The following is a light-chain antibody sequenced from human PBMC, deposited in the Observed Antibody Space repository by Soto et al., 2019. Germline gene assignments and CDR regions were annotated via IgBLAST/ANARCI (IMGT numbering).Light chain of an antibody. CDR2: KAS. CDR1: QSISSW. CDR3: QQYDSYSPGPYT. V-gene: IGKV1-5*03. Sequence: DIQMTQSPSTLSASVGDRVTITCRASQSISSWLAWYPQKPGKAPKLLIYKASSLESGVPSSFSGSGSGTEFTLTISSLHPDDFATYYCQQYDSYSPGPYTFGQGTKLEIK. J-gene: IGKJ2*01.